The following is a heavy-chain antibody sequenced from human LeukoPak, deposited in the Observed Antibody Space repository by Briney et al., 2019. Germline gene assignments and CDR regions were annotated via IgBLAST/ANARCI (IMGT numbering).Heavy chain of an antibody. D-gene: IGHD6-13*01. CDR1: GFTFSSYG. J-gene: IGHJ6*04. V-gene: IGHV3-33*01. CDR2: IWYDGSNK. Sequence: PGWSLRLSCAASGFTFSSYGMHWVRQAPGKGLEWVAVIWYDGSNKYYADSVKGRFTISRDNSKNTLYLQMNSLRAEDTAVYYCAGEKSGYSSSWNGMDVWGKGTTVTVSS. CDR3: AGEKSGYSSSWNGMDV.